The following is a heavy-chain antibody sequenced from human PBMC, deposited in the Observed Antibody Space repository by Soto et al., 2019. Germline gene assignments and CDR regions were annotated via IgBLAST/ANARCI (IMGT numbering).Heavy chain of an antibody. J-gene: IGHJ4*02. D-gene: IGHD6-6*01. CDR2: VYGSGST. CDR1: GGSMRNYY. Sequence: SETLSLTCIVSGGSMRNYYWNWIRQPPGRGLERIGYVYGSGSTNYNAYMKSRVSMSVDVSRNHFSLTLHSATSADTAVYFCTSSYSTSSSPDSWGQGPQVSSPQ. CDR3: TSSYSTSSSPDS. V-gene: IGHV4-4*08.